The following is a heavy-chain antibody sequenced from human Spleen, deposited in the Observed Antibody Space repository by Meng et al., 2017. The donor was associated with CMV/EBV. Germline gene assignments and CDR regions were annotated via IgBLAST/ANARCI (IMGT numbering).Heavy chain of an antibody. CDR1: DGSISSDTYY. V-gene: IGHV4-31*03. Sequence: SETLSLTCTVSDGSISSDTYYWSWIRQYPGKGLEWIGYIYYSGSTYYNPSLKSRVTISVDTSKNQFSLKLTPVTAADTAVYYCARERGGSYWGFDYWGQGTLVTVSS. D-gene: IGHD2-21*01. CDR2: IYYSGST. CDR3: ARERGGSYWGFDY. J-gene: IGHJ4*02.